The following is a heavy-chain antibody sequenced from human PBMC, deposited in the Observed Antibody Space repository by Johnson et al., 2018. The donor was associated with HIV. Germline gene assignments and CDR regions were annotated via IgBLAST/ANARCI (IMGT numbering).Heavy chain of an antibody. Sequence: VQLVESGGGLVQPGGSLRLSCAASDFTFSVCWMGWVRQAPGEGLEWVASINQDGSEKRYADSMKGRFTISRDNSKNTLYLQMNSLRTEDTAVYYCARVRGGTGHGAFDIWGQGTMVTVSS. CDR3: ARVRGGTGHGAFDI. CDR1: DFTFSVCW. CDR2: INQDGSEK. J-gene: IGHJ3*02. V-gene: IGHV3-7*01.